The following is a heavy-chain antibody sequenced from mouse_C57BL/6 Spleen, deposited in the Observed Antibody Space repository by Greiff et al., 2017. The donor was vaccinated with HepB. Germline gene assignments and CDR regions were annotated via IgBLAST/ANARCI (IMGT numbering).Heavy chain of an antibody. D-gene: IGHD6-1*01. V-gene: IGHV14-4*01. J-gene: IGHJ1*03. CDR3: TPLFLWYFDV. Sequence: DVKLQQSGAELVRPGASVKLSCTASGFNIKDDYMHWVKQRPEQGLEWIGWIDPENGDTEYASKFQGKATITADTSSNTAYLQLSSLTSEDTAVYYCTPLFLWYFDVWGTGTTVTVSS. CDR1: GFNIKDDY. CDR2: IDPENGDT.